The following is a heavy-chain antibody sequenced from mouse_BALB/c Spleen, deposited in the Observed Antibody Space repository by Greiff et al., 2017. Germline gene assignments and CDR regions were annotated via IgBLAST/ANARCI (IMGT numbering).Heavy chain of an antibody. J-gene: IGHJ4*01. CDR1: GFSLTSYG. Sequence: VKLEESGPDLVAPSQSLSITCTVSGFSLTSYGVHWVRQPPGKGLEWLVVIWSDGSTTYNSALKSRLSISKDNSKSQVFLKMNSLQTDDTAMYYCARHDYYGSSGYAMDYWGQGTSVTVSS. V-gene: IGHV2-6-2*01. CDR3: ARHDYYGSSGYAMDY. CDR2: IWSDGST. D-gene: IGHD1-1*01.